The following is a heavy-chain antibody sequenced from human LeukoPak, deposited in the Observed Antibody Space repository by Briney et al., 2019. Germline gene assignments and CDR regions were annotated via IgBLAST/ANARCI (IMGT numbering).Heavy chain of an antibody. CDR2: IYYSGST. J-gene: IGHJ4*02. V-gene: IGHV4-59*01. CDR3: ARDSGRSGDFDY. D-gene: IGHD2-15*01. CDR1: GGSISSYY. Sequence: SETLSLTCTVSGGSISSYYWSWIRQPPGKGLEWIGYIYYSGSTNYNPSLKSRVTISVDTSKNQFSLKLSSVTAADTAVYYRARDSGRSGDFDYWGQGTLVTVSS.